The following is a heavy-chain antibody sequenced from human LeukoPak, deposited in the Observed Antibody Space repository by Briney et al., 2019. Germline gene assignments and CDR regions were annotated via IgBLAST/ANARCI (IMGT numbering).Heavy chain of an antibody. D-gene: IGHD3-16*01. CDR1: GDSISSGGYY. CDR3: ARDHASGGGAFDI. J-gene: IGHJ3*02. CDR2: IYYTGST. V-gene: IGHV4-31*03. Sequence: SQTLSLTCSVSGDSISSGGYYRSWIRQHPGKGLEWIAYIYYTGSTYYNPSLKSRVTISVDTSKNQFSLRLSSVTAADTAVYYCARDHASGGGAFDIWGQGTMVTVSS.